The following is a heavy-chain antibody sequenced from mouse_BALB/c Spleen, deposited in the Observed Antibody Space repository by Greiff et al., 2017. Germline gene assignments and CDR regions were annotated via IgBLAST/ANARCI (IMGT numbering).Heavy chain of an antibody. D-gene: IGHD1-1*01. CDR1: GYSITSDYA. V-gene: IGHV3-2*02. CDR3: ARRILRYPYYFDY. J-gene: IGHJ2*01. Sequence: EVQRVESGPGLVKPSQSLSLTCTVTGYSITSDYAWNWIRQFPGNKLEWMGYISYSGSTSYNPSLKSRISITRDTSKNQFFLQLNSVTTEDTATYYCARRILRYPYYFDYWGQGTTLTVSS. CDR2: ISYSGST.